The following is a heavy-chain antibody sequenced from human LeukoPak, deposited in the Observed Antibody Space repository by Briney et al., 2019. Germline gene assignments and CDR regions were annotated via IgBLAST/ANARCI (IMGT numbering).Heavy chain of an antibody. Sequence: SETLSLTCTVSGGSISSGGYYWSWIHQHPGKGLEWIGYIYYSGSTYYNPSLKSRVTISVDTSKNQFSLKLSSVTAADTAVYYCASKVYDSSGYYFNYWGRGTLVTVSS. J-gene: IGHJ4*02. V-gene: IGHV4-31*03. CDR2: IYYSGST. D-gene: IGHD3-22*01. CDR1: GGSISSGGYY. CDR3: ASKVYDSSGYYFNY.